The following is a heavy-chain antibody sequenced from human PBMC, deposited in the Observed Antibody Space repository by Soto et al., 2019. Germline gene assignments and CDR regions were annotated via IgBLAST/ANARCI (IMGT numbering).Heavy chain of an antibody. Sequence: EVQLVESGGGLIQPGGSLRLSCAASGFTVSSNYMSWVRQAPGKGLDWVSVLYSGGSSNYADSVKGRFSISRDKSKNTLYLQMNSLRAEDTAVYYCARVPSSIIYYSGAYFDYWGQGTLVTVSS. V-gene: IGHV3-53*01. CDR2: LYSGGSS. CDR1: GFTVSSNY. J-gene: IGHJ4*02. D-gene: IGHD3-10*01. CDR3: ARVPSSIIYYSGAYFDY.